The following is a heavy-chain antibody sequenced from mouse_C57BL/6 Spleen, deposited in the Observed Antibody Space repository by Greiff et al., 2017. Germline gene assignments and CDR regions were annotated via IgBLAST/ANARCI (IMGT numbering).Heavy chain of an antibody. J-gene: IGHJ2*01. CDR1: GYTFTSYW. CDR3: ARGMYGNPFDY. D-gene: IGHD2-10*02. CDR2: IDPSDSYT. Sequence: QVQLQQPGAELVMPGASVKLSCKASGYTFTSYWMHWVKQRPGQGLEWIGEIDPSDSYTNYNQKFKGKSTLTVDKSSSTAYMQLSSLTSEDSAVYYCARGMYGNPFDYWGQGTTLTVSS. V-gene: IGHV1-69*01.